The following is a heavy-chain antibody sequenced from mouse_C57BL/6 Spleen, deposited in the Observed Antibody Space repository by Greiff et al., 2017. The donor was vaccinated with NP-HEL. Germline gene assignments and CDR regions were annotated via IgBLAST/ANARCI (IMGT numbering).Heavy chain of an antibody. CDR1: GYTFTDYY. CDR2: IFPGSGST. V-gene: IGHV1-75*01. J-gene: IGHJ1*03. Sequence: QVQLQQSGPELVKPGASVKISCKASGYTFTDYYINWVKQRPGQGLEWIGWIFPGSGSTYYNEKFKGKATLTVDKSSSTAYMLLSSLTSEDSAVYFCARLSYYYGSYWYFDVWGTGTTVTVSS. CDR3: ARLSYYYGSYWYFDV. D-gene: IGHD1-1*01.